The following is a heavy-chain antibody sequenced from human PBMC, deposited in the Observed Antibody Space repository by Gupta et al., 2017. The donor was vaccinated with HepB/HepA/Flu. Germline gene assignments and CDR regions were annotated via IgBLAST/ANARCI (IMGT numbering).Heavy chain of an antibody. Sequence: QVHLVESGGGVVQPGRSLSLSCVTSVFTFSSWGMHWGRQAPGEGLEWVGVIWYDGSKEFYADSVKGRFTISRDDSKNTLYLQMNSLRAEDTAVYYCARDGGSGIDYWGQGTLVTVSS. CDR3: ARDGGSGIDY. V-gene: IGHV3-33*01. J-gene: IGHJ4*02. CDR1: VFTFSSWG. D-gene: IGHD3-10*01. CDR2: IWYDGSKE.